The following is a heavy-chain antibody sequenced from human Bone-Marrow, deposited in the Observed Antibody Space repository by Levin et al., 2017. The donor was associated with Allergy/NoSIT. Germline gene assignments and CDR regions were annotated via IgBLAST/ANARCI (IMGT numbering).Heavy chain of an antibody. CDR2: ISAYNGNT. J-gene: IGHJ6*02. D-gene: IGHD2-8*01. CDR1: GYTFTSYG. Sequence: ASVKVSCKASGYTFTSYGISWVRQAPGQGLEWMGWISAYNGNTNYAQKLQGRVTMTTDTSTSTAYMELRSLRSDDTAVYYCARGLGYCTNGVCETEIYDYGMDVWGQGTTVTVSS. CDR3: ARGLGYCTNGVCETEIYDYGMDV. V-gene: IGHV1-18*01.